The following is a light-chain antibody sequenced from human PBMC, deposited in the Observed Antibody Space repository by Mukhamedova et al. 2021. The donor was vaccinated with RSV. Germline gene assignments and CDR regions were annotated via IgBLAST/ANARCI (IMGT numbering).Light chain of an antibody. J-gene: IGKJ2*01. CDR2: GAS. CDR1: QSVSSN. Sequence: GERATLSCRASQSVSSNLAWYQQKPGQAPRLLIYGASTRATGIPARFSGSGSGTEFTLTNSSMQSEDFAVYYCQQYNNWPPNTFGQG. V-gene: IGKV3-15*01. CDR3: QQYNNWPPNT.